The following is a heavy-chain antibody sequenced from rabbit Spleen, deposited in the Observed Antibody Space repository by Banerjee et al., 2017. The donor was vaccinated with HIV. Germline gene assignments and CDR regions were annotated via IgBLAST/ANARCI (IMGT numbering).Heavy chain of an antibody. CDR3: ARGGRRDDDTYFNL. CDR1: GFSFSSYY. CDR2: INTGSGGST. D-gene: IGHD3-1*01. Sequence: QEQLEESGGDLVKPGASLTLTCTASGFSFSSYYMCWVRQAPGKGLEWIACINTGSGGSTYYASWAKGRFTISKTSSTTVTLQVTSLTAADTATYFCARGGRRDDDTYFNLWGPGTLVTVS. V-gene: IGHV1S45*01. J-gene: IGHJ4*01.